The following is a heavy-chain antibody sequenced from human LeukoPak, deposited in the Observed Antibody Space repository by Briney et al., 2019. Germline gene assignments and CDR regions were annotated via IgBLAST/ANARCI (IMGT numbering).Heavy chain of an antibody. CDR1: GGSISSGSYY. J-gene: IGHJ4*02. CDR2: INYSGST. D-gene: IGHD5-18*01. V-gene: IGHV4-39*07. Sequence: SETLSLTCTVSGGSISSGSYYWGWIRQPPGKGLEWIGSINYSGSTYYNPSLKSRVTISVDTSRNQLSLKLSSVTAADTAVYYCASGYSYDLFDYWGQGTLATVSS. CDR3: ASGYSYDLFDY.